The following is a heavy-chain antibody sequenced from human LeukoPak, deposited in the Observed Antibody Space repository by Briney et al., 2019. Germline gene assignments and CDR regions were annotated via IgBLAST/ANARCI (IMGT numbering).Heavy chain of an antibody. J-gene: IGHJ6*02. CDR2: IYSGGST. D-gene: IGHD6-13*01. Sequence: QPGGSLRLSCAASGFTVSSNYMSWVRQAPGKGLEWVSVIYSGGSTYYADSVKGRFTISRDNSKNTLYLQMNSLRAEDTAVYYCARVKVSSSSSSLFSCYGMDVWGQGTTVTVSS. V-gene: IGHV3-53*01. CDR3: ARVKVSSSSSSLFSCYGMDV. CDR1: GFTVSSNY.